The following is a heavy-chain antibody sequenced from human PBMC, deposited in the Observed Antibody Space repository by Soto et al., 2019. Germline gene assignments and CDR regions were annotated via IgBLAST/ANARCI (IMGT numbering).Heavy chain of an antibody. CDR2: IIPIIGVT. CDR3: ARDSLGDKGAEH. J-gene: IGHJ4*02. D-gene: IGHD3-16*01. V-gene: IGHV1-69*17. CDR1: GDTFNSYV. Sequence: QVQLVQSGAEVKRPGSSVKVSCESSGDTFNSYVISWVRQAPGQGLEWMGGIIPIIGVTHYAQKFQGRVTISALSSTGTAYMELTNLGFEDTALYYCARDSLGDKGAEHWGQGTLVTVSS.